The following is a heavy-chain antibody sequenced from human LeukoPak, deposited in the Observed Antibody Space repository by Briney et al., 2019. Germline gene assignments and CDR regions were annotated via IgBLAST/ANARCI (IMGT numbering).Heavy chain of an antibody. J-gene: IGHJ5*02. CDR1: GGSISSSSYY. D-gene: IGHD2-15*01. CDR2: MYDSGST. V-gene: IGHV4-61*05. CDR3: AILAEYCNSGSCYLGWFDP. Sequence: PSETLSLTCTVSGGSISSSSYYWGWIRQPPGKGLEWIGYMYDSGSTNYNPSLKSRVTMSIDTSKNQFSLKLSSVTAADTAVYYCAILAEYCNSGSCYLGWFDPWGQGTLVTVSS.